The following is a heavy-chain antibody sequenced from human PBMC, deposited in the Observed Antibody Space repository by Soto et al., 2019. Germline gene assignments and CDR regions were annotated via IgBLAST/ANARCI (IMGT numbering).Heavy chain of an antibody. J-gene: IGHJ4*02. CDR3: AKDAPYYYDSSGYYGPFDY. Sequence: GGSLRLSCAASGFTFSSYGIHWVRQAPGKGLEWVALISYDGSNNYYADSVKGRFTISRDNSKNTLYLQMNSLRAEDTAMYYCAKDAPYYYDSSGYYGPFDYWGQGTLVTVSS. D-gene: IGHD3-22*01. CDR2: ISYDGSNN. CDR1: GFTFSSYG. V-gene: IGHV3-30*18.